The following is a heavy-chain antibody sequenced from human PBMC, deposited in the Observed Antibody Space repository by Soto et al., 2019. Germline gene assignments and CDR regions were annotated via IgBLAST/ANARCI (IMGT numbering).Heavy chain of an antibody. CDR3: AKMAAAGRDAFDI. Sequence: GRPLRLSCAAAEFTISSYGMHWVRKAPGKGLEWVAVISYDGSNKYYADSVKGRFTISRDNSKNTLYLQMNSLRAEDTAVYYCAKMAAAGRDAFDIWGQGTMVTVSS. J-gene: IGHJ3*02. CDR1: EFTISSYG. CDR2: ISYDGSNK. V-gene: IGHV3-30*18. D-gene: IGHD6-13*01.